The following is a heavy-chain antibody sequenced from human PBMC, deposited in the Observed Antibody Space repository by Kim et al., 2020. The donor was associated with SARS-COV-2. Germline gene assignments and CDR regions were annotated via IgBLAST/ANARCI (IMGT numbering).Heavy chain of an antibody. V-gene: IGHV1-46*01. J-gene: IGHJ3*02. D-gene: IGHD6-6*01. Sequence: QGRVTMTRDTSTSTVYMELSSLRSEDTAVYYCARSTAARIFGSEVAFDIWGQGTMVTVSS. CDR3: ARSTAARIFGSEVAFDI.